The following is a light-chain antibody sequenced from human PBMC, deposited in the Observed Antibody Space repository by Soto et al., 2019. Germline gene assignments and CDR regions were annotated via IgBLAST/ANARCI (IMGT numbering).Light chain of an antibody. Sequence: EIVMTQSPSTLSVSPGERVTLSFRAIHIILSNLSWYQQKPGQAPRLLIYGASTRATGIPARFSGSGSGTEFTLTISSLQSEDFAVYYCQQYNNWPITFGQGTRLEI. CDR3: QQYNNWPIT. CDR1: HIILSN. V-gene: IGKV3-15*01. J-gene: IGKJ5*01. CDR2: GAS.